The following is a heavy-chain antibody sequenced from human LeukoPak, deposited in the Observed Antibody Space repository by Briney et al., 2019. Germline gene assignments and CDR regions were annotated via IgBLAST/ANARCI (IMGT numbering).Heavy chain of an antibody. J-gene: IGHJ4*02. CDR3: AREGKLMGYSGGLGFIY. D-gene: IGHD6-19*01. CDR2: IYYSGST. Sequence: PSETLSLTCTVSGGSISTYYWSWTRQPPGKGLEWIGNIYYSGSTIYNPSLKSRVTISVDTSTNQFSLNLTSVTAADTAVYYCAREGKLMGYSGGLGFIYWGQGTLVTVSS. CDR1: GGSISTYY. V-gene: IGHV4-59*01.